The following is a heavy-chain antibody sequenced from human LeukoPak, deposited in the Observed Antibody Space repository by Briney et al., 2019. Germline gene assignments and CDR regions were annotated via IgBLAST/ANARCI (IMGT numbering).Heavy chain of an antibody. V-gene: IGHV3-7*01. CDR1: GFTFSSYW. Sequence: GGALRLSCAASGFTFSSYWMSWVRQAPGKGLEWVANINQDGSEKYYVDSVKGRFTISRDNAKNSLYLQMNRLRAEDTAVYYCARDGIVLYGVDVWGQGTTVTVSS. CDR3: ARDGIVLYGVDV. J-gene: IGHJ6*02. CDR2: INQDGSEK. D-gene: IGHD1-26*01.